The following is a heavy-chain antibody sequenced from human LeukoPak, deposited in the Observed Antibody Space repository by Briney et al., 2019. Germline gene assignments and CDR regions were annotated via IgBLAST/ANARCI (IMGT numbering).Heavy chain of an antibody. J-gene: IGHJ4*02. Sequence: ASVKVSCKASGYTFTSYHMHWVRQAPGQGLEWMGWINPNSGVTNYAQKFQGRVTMTTDTSTSTAYMDLRSLRSDDTAVYYCARDSGAAAMDYWGQGTLVTVSS. CDR1: GYTFTSYH. D-gene: IGHD6-13*01. V-gene: IGHV1-2*02. CDR2: INPNSGVT. CDR3: ARDSGAAAMDY.